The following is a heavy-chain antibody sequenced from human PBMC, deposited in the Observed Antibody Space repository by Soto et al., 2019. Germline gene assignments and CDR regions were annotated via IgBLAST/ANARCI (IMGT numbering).Heavy chain of an antibody. Sequence: QVQVVQSGAEVKKPGASVKISCKTSGYSFTDDYLHWVRQAPGQVLEWVGWINPHSGSTNFAQKFLGRFSMTRDTSISTAYMELFSLTSDDTAIYYCARAVYCGADCYSYGMDVWGQGTTVTVSS. D-gene: IGHD2-21*02. V-gene: IGHV1-2*02. CDR2: INPHSGST. J-gene: IGHJ6*02. CDR3: ARAVYCGADCYSYGMDV. CDR1: GYSFTDDY.